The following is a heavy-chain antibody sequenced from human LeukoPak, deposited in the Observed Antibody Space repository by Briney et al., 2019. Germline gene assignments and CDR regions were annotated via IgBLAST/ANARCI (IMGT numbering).Heavy chain of an antibody. CDR3: AREPGGRSSSWYVDY. J-gene: IGHJ4*02. Sequence: PSETLSLTCTVSGGSISSYYWSWIRQPPGKGLEWIGYIYYSGSTNYNPSLKSRVTISVDRSKNQFSLKLSSVTAADTAVYYCAREPGGRSSSWYVDYWGQGTLVTVSS. D-gene: IGHD6-13*01. V-gene: IGHV4-59*01. CDR2: IYYSGST. CDR1: GGSISSYY.